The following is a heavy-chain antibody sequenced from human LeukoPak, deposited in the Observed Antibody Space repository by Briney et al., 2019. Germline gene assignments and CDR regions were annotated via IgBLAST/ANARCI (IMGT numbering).Heavy chain of an antibody. CDR1: GFTVSSNY. J-gene: IGHJ5*02. D-gene: IGHD5-18*01. Sequence: GGSLRLSCAASGFTVSSNYMSWVRQAPGKGLEWVSVIYSGGSTYYADSVKRRFTISRDNSKNTLYLQMTSLRAEDTAVYYCARDPARVGWFDPWGQGTLVTVSS. CDR3: ARDPARVGWFDP. V-gene: IGHV3-53*01. CDR2: IYSGGST.